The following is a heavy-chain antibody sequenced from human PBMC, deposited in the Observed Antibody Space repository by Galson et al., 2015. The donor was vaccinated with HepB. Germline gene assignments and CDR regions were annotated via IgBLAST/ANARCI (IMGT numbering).Heavy chain of an antibody. CDR3: ARRNIAGRYFDS. V-gene: IGHV2-5*01. D-gene: IGHD6-6*01. CDR2: IYWNDNK. Sequence: PALVKPTQTLTLTCALSGFSLNSSGVGVGWIRQPPGKALEWLALIYWNDNKRSSPSLKTRLTTTKDASKNQVVLTMTNMDPVDTATYYCARRNIAGRYFDSWGQGTLVTVSS. CDR1: GFSLNSSGVG. J-gene: IGHJ4*02.